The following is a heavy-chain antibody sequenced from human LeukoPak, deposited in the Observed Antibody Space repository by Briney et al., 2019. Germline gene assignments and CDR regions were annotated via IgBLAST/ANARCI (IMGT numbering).Heavy chain of an antibody. CDR2: IYYSGST. CDR3: ARGQRRGRDGYKGLYYYMDV. J-gene: IGHJ6*03. D-gene: IGHD5-24*01. Sequence: PSETLSLTCAVSGGSISSNSYYWGWIRQPPGKGLEWIGYIYYSGSTNYNPSLKSRVTISVDTSKNQFSLKLSSVTAADTAVYYCARGQRRGRDGYKGLYYYMDVWGKGTTVTVSS. CDR1: GGSISSNSYY. V-gene: IGHV4-61*05.